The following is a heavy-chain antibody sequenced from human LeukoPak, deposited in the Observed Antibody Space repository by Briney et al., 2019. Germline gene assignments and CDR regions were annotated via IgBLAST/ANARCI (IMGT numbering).Heavy chain of an antibody. CDR2: INHSGST. V-gene: IGHV4-34*01. Sequence: PSETLSLTCAVYGGSFSGYYWSWIRQPPGKGLEWIGEINHSGSTNYNPSLKNRVTISVDTSKNQFSLKLSSVTAADTAVYYCARGRYDILTGYSYRYFDLWGRGTLVTVSS. J-gene: IGHJ2*01. CDR3: ARGRYDILTGYSYRYFDL. CDR1: GGSFSGYY. D-gene: IGHD3-9*01.